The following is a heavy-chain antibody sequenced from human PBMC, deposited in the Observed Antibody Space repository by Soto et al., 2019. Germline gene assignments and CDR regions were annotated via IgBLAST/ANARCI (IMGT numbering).Heavy chain of an antibody. CDR3: ARRGDSSGYFDY. D-gene: IGHD3-22*01. CDR1: GYSFTTYW. V-gene: IGHV5-51*01. CDR2: IYPGDSDT. Sequence: GESLKISCEGSGYSFTTYWIGWVRQMPGKGLEWMGLIYPGDSDTRYSPSFQGRVTISADKSISTAYLQWSSLKASDTAMYYCARRGDSSGYFDYWGQGMLVTVSS. J-gene: IGHJ4*02.